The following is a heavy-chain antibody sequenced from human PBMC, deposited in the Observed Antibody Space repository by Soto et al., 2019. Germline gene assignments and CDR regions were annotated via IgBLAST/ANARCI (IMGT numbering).Heavy chain of an antibody. CDR1: GYTFTSYG. Sequence: ASVKVSCKASGYTFTSYGISWVRQAPGQGLEWMGWISAYNGNTNYAQKLQGRVTMTTDTSTSTAYMELRSLRSDDTAVYYCATTVTTAQDYYYMDVWGKGTTVTVSS. J-gene: IGHJ6*03. CDR2: ISAYNGNT. V-gene: IGHV1-18*01. D-gene: IGHD4-17*01. CDR3: ATTVTTAQDYYYMDV.